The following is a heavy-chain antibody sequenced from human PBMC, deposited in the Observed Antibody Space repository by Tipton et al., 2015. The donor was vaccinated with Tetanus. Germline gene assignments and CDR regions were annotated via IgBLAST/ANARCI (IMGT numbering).Heavy chain of an antibody. CDR1: GGSINSGTFY. D-gene: IGHD3-9*01. Sequence: GLVKPSETLSLTCTVSGGSINSGTFYWDWIRQTPGKGLEWIGNIYYNGNTLQNPSLKSRVTMSVDTSKNQFSLELSSVTAADTAVYYCARHSSLKALNYWGQGPLVTASS. J-gene: IGHJ4*02. V-gene: IGHV4-39*01. CDR3: ARHSSLKALNY. CDR2: IYYNGNT.